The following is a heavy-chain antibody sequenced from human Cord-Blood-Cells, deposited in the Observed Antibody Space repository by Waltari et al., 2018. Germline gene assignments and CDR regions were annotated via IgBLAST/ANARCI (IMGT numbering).Heavy chain of an antibody. J-gene: IGHJ4*02. Sequence: QVQLQESGPGLVKPSETLSLTCTVSGYSISSGYYWGWIRQPPGKGLEWMGSIYHSGSAYYNPSLKSRVTISVDTSKNQFSLKLSSVTAADTAVYYCARVNYSNYFDYWGQGTLVTVSS. CDR3: ARVNYSNYFDY. V-gene: IGHV4-38-2*02. D-gene: IGHD4-4*01. CDR1: GYSISSGYY. CDR2: IYHSGSA.